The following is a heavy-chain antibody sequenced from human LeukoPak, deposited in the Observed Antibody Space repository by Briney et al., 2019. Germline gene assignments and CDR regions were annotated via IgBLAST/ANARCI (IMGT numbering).Heavy chain of an antibody. Sequence: PSETLSLTCTVSGGSVSSGSYYWRWIRQPPGKGLEWIGYIYYSGSTNYNPSLKSRVTISVDTSKNQFSLKLSSVTAADTAVYYCARVSITTFFDYWGQGTLVTVSS. CDR1: GGSVSSGSYY. CDR2: IYYSGST. CDR3: ARVSITTFFDY. D-gene: IGHD3-9*01. J-gene: IGHJ4*02. V-gene: IGHV4-61*01.